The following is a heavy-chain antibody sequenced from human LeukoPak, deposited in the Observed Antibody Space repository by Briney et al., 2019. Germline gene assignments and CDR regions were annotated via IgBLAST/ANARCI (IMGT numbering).Heavy chain of an antibody. Sequence: GGSLRLSCAASGFTFSDYSMNWVRQAPGKGLEWISYIGIDSGNTNYADSVKGRFTISGDKAKNSLYLQMNSLRAEDTAVYYCATTRRDGYNYYFDYWGQGTLVTVSS. CDR1: GFTFSDYS. CDR3: ATTRRDGYNYYFDY. CDR2: IGIDSGNT. J-gene: IGHJ4*02. V-gene: IGHV3-48*01. D-gene: IGHD5-24*01.